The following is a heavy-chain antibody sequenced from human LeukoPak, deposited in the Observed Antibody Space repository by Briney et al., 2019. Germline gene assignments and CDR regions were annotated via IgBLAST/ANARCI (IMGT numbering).Heavy chain of an antibody. J-gene: IGHJ4*02. CDR2: IHYSGST. CDR3: ARRYDTSGPFFDY. V-gene: IGHV4-59*01. Sequence: SETLSLTCTVSGGSISSYYWSWIRQPPGKGLEWIGYIHYSGSTYYNPSLESRVTISVDTSKNQFSLKLTSVTAADTAIYYCARRYDTSGPFFDYWGQGTLVTVSS. CDR1: GGSISSYY. D-gene: IGHD3-22*01.